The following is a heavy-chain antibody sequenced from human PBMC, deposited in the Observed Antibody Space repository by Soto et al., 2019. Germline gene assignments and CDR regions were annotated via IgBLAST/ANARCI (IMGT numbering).Heavy chain of an antibody. CDR3: ENGEKFYYDTSRY. J-gene: IGHJ4*02. D-gene: IGHD3-22*01. CDR2: MSPNGNNQ. V-gene: IGHV3-30-3*01. Sequence: GGSLRLSCAAPGFTFSIYALHWVRQAPGKGLEWVAVMSPNGNNQYYADSVKGRFTISRDTSKSTLYLQMTSLRPDDTAVYNCENGEKFYYDTSRYWGQGTLVTVSS. CDR1: GFTFSIYA.